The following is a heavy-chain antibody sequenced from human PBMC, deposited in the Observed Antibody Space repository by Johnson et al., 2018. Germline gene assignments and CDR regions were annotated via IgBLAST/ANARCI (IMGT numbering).Heavy chain of an antibody. J-gene: IGHJ3*01. CDR1: GFSFEDYA. V-gene: IGHV3-9*01. CDR3: AKRVVGPRNYAFGL. Sequence: EVQLVESGGGLVQPGRSLRLSCAASGFSFEDYAMPWVRQAPGKGLEWVPGISWNRGSIGSADAVEGRFAIPRDNAKNSRSLQMNSLRAADPAMYHCAKRVVGPRNYAFGLWGQGTMVTVSS. D-gene: IGHD1-26*01. CDR2: ISWNRGSI.